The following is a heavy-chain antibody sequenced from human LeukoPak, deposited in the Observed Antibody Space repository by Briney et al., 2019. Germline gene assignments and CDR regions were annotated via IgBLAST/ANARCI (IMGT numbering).Heavy chain of an antibody. D-gene: IGHD5-18*01. CDR2: IIGSAGST. Sequence: GGSLRLSCAASGFTFSSYAMSWVRQAPGKGLEWVAGIIGSAGSTYYADSVKGRFTISRDNSRNTLFLQMDSLRAEDTAVYYCARRDTAIYFDYWGQGTLVTVSS. J-gene: IGHJ4*02. CDR3: ARRDTAIYFDY. CDR1: GFTFSSYA. V-gene: IGHV3-23*01.